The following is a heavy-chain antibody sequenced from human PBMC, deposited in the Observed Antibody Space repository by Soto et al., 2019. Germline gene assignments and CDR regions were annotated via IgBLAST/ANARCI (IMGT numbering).Heavy chain of an antibody. CDR2: ISGSGGST. D-gene: IGHD3-22*01. J-gene: IGHJ4*02. Sequence: PGGSLRLSCAASAFTFSGYAMSWVRQAPGKGLGWVSAISGSGGSTYYADSVKGRFTISRDNSKNTLYLQMNSLRAEDTAVYYSEKKVYYDSCVYYLNFDYWGQGPLVTVSA. CDR3: EKKVYYDSCVYYLNFDY. V-gene: IGHV3-23*01. CDR1: AFTFSGYA.